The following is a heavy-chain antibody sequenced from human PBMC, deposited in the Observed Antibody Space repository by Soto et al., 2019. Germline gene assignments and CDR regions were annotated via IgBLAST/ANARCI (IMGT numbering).Heavy chain of an antibody. J-gene: IGHJ4*01. CDR3: ARGRFNYYDSSGYYSKFDY. D-gene: IGHD3-22*01. CDR2: IYYSGST. CDR1: GGSISSGDYY. Sequence: PSETLSLTCTVSGGSISSGDYYWSWLRQHPGKGLEWIGDIYYSGSTNYNPSLKSRVTISVDTSKNQFSLKLNSVTAADTAVYYCARGRFNYYDSSGYYSKFDYWGHGTLVTVSS. V-gene: IGHV4-30-4*01.